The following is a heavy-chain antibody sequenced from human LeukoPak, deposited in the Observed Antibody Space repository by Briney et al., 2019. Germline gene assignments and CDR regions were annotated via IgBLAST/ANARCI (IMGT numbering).Heavy chain of an antibody. J-gene: IGHJ6*02. CDR2: IIPIFGTA. CDR1: GGTFSSYA. Sequence: SVKVSCKASGGTFSSYAISWVRQAPGQGLEWMGGIIPIFGTANYAQKFQGRVTITADESTSTAYMELSSLRSEDTAVYYCVRAQKRYGSGSYYSYYYGMDVWGQGTTVTVSS. CDR3: VRAQKRYGSGSYYSYYYGMDV. D-gene: IGHD3-10*01. V-gene: IGHV1-69*13.